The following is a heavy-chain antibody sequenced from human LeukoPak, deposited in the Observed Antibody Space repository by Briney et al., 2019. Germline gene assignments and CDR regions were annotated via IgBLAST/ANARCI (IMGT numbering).Heavy chain of an antibody. V-gene: IGHV3-66*01. J-gene: IGHJ4*02. D-gene: IGHD3-22*01. CDR1: GFTVSSNY. CDR2: IYSGGST. CDR3: ARGTRYDSSGYYSQDLDY. Sequence: GGSLRLSCAASGFTVSSNYMSWVRQAPGEGLEWVSVIYSGGSTYYADSVKGRFTISRDNSKNTLYLQMNSLRAEDTAVYYCARGTRYDSSGYYSQDLDYWGQGTLVTVSS.